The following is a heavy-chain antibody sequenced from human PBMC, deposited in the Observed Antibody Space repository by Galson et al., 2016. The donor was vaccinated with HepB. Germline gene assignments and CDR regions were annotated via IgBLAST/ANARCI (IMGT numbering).Heavy chain of an antibody. CDR1: GFSVSDSY. V-gene: IGHV3-53*01. CDR2: IYKDGNT. CDR3: ATVLPAGHYWYPHL. Sequence: SLRLSCAASGFSVSDSYMTWVRQAPGKGLDWVSIIYKDGNTFHAQFVKGRFTISRDNSKNSLDLQMINVRAEDTAVYYCATVLPAGHYWYPHLWGRGTLVSVSS. J-gene: IGHJ2*01.